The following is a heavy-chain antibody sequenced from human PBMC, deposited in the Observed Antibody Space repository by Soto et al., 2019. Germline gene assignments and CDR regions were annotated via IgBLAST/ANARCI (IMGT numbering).Heavy chain of an antibody. J-gene: IGHJ4*02. CDR3: ARGRTIFGVVNFDY. V-gene: IGHV1-69*01. CDR2: VIPIFSIV. CDR1: GGTFSNSP. D-gene: IGHD3-3*01. Sequence: QVQLVQSGAEVKRPGSSVKVSCKASGGTFSNSPIAWVRMAPGQGLEWMGGVIPIFSIVKYAQKFQGRVTSTADDSTSTAYMELSSLTSEDTAVYYCARGRTIFGVVNFDYWGQGTLVTVSS.